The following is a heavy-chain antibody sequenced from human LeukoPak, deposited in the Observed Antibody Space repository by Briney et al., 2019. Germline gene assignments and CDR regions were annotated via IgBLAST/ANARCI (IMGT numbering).Heavy chain of an antibody. V-gene: IGHV4-34*01. CDR1: GGSFSGYY. CDR2: INHSGST. Sequence: PETLSLTCAVYGGSFSGYYWSWIRQPPGKGLEWIGEINHSGSTNYNPSLKSRVTISVDTSKNQFSLKLSSVTAADTAVYYCARAPAGVSSTLRNPYAYYFDYWGQGTLVTVSS. D-gene: IGHD6-13*01. J-gene: IGHJ4*02. CDR3: ARAPAGVSSTLRNPYAYYFDY.